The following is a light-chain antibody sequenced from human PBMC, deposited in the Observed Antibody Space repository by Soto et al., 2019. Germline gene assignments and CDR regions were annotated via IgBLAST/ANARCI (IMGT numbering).Light chain of an antibody. CDR3: QQYNTYLTWT. CDR2: DAS. J-gene: IGKJ1*01. V-gene: IGKV1-5*01. Sequence: DIQMTQSPSTLSASVGDRVTITCRASQSVSMWLAWYQQKPGKAPRLLIYDASNLESGVPSRFSGSGSRTEFTLTITSLQPEDAATYYCQQYNTYLTWTFGQGTKV. CDR1: QSVSMW.